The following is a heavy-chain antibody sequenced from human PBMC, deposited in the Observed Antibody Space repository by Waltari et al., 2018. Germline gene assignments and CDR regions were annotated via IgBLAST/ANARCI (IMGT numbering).Heavy chain of an antibody. D-gene: IGHD1-1*01. J-gene: IGHJ6*03. CDR3: ARSKLERGEYYMDV. CDR2: IYHSGST. V-gene: IGHV4-4*02. CDR1: GGSLSSSNW. Sequence: QVQLQESGPGLVKPSGTLSLTCAVSGGSLSSSNWWSWVRPPPGKGLEWIGEIYHSGSTNYNPSLKSRVTISVDKSKNQFSLKLSSVTAADTAVYYCARSKLERGEYYMDVWGKGTTVTVSS.